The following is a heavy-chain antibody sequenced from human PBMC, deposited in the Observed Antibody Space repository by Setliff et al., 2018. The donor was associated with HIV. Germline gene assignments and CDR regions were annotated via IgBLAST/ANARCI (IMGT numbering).Heavy chain of an antibody. D-gene: IGHD5-18*01. Sequence: GASVKVSCKASGYTFTSYYVHFVRQAPGQGPEWMGIINPNGGSTNYAQKFEGRVAMTADTSTNNVHMYLSSLRSEDTAIYYCARGGPGSSSGYDWFDPWGQGTPVTVSS. CDR1: GYTFTSYY. V-gene: IGHV1-46*01. CDR3: ARGGPGSSSGYDWFDP. CDR2: INPNGGST. J-gene: IGHJ5*02.